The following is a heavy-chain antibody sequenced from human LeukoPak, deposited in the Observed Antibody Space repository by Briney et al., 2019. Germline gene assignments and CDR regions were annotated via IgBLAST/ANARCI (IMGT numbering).Heavy chain of an antibody. J-gene: IGHJ3*02. CDR2: IDPGDSDT. Sequence: GESLKISCQVSGYSFTNYWIGWVRQMPGKGLEWMGSIDPGDSDTRYSPSFQGQVTISADKSISTAYLQWSSLKAPDTAMYYCAILLLWFGEPLSGDAFDIWGQGTMVTVSS. CDR1: GYSFTNYW. V-gene: IGHV5-51*01. D-gene: IGHD3-10*01. CDR3: AILLLWFGEPLSGDAFDI.